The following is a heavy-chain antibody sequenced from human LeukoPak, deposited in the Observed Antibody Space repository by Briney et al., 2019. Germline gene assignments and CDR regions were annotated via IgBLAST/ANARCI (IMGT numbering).Heavy chain of an antibody. CDR2: ISAYNGNT. CDR3: ARVEVPAAIHP. J-gene: IGHJ5*02. D-gene: IGHD2-2*02. Sequence: ASVKVSCKASGYTFTGYYMHWVRQAPGQGLEWMGWISAYNGNTNYAQKLQGRVTMTTDTSTSTAYMELRSLRSDDTAVYYCARVEVPAAIHPWGQGTLVTVSS. CDR1: GYTFTGYY. V-gene: IGHV1-18*04.